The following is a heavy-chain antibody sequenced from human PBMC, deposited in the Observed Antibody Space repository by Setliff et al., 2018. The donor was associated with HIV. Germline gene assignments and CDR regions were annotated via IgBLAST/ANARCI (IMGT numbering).Heavy chain of an antibody. V-gene: IGHV1-18*01. Sequence: ASVKVSCKASGYTFTSYDISWVRQAPGQGPEWMGWISDYNGNTNYAQKLQGRVTMTTDTSTSTAYMELRSLRSDDTAVYYCAREIGDYYDSSGYYPPTDYYYGMDVWGQGTTVTV. D-gene: IGHD3-22*01. CDR2: ISDYNGNT. J-gene: IGHJ6*02. CDR3: AREIGDYYDSSGYYPPTDYYYGMDV. CDR1: GYTFTSYD.